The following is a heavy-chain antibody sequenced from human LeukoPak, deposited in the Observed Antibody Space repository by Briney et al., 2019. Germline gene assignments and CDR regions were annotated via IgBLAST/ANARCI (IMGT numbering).Heavy chain of an antibody. CDR3: ARWVGGGISYFYHMDV. V-gene: IGHV5-51*01. Sequence: GESLKISCKASGYSFTSYWIAWVRQMPGKGLEWMGIIYPGDSDTRYSPSFQGQVTISADNSISTAYVQWSSLKASDTAMYYCARWVGGGISYFYHMDVWGQGTTVTVSS. CDR2: IYPGDSDT. D-gene: IGHD3-16*01. J-gene: IGHJ6*02. CDR1: GYSFTSYW.